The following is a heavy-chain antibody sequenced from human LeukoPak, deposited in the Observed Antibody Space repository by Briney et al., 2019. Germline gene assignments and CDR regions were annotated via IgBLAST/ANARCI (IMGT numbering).Heavy chain of an antibody. V-gene: IGHV3-30*02. Sequence: GGSLRLSCGTSGFTFSSYGMHWVRQAPGKGLEWVAFIRFDGRNKYHADSVKVRFTISRDNPKNTLYLQMNSLRAEDTAVYYCAGSDTTGYIPREWDYWYFDLWGRGTLVTVSS. D-gene: IGHD1-1*01. CDR1: GFTFSSYG. J-gene: IGHJ2*01. CDR3: AGSDTTGYIPREWDYWYFDL. CDR2: IRFDGRNK.